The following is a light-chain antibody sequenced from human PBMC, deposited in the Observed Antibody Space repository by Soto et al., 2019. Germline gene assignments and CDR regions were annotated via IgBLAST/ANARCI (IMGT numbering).Light chain of an antibody. J-gene: IGKJ1*01. V-gene: IGKV1-5*01. CDR2: DVS. CDR1: QSVSRW. Sequence: DIQMTQSPSTLSASLGDRVTITCRASQSVSRWLAWYQQKPGKAPKLLISDVSNLERGVPSRFSGSGSGTEFTLTISSLETDYVATYYCQQYSSYASFGQGTKVE. CDR3: QQYSSYAS.